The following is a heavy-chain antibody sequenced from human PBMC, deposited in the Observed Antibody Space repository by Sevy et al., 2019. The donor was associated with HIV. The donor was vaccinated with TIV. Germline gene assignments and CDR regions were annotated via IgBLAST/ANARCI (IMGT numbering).Heavy chain of an antibody. CDR1: GGSITSLY. J-gene: IGHJ5*01. CDR2: IYYNGHI. Sequence: SETLSLTCTVSGGSITSLYWNWIRQPPGKGLEWIANIYYNGHINYNPSLKSRVTLSLDTSKNQFSLRLSSVTAADTAMYYCAGENAWGRGYSGGQGTRVTVSS. CDR3: AGENAWGRGYS. D-gene: IGHD1-26*01. V-gene: IGHV4-59*11.